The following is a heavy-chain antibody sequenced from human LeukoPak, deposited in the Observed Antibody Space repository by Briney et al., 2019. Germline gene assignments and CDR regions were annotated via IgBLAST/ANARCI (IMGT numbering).Heavy chain of an antibody. D-gene: IGHD3-10*01. V-gene: IGHV3-7*01. Sequence: GGSLRLSCAASGFTLSSYWMSWVRQAPGKGLEWVANIKQDGSEKYYVDSVKGRFTISRDNAKNSLYLQMNSLRAEDTAVYYCARESSWFGRIDYWGQGTLVTVSS. CDR2: IKQDGSEK. CDR3: ARESSWFGRIDY. CDR1: GFTLSSYW. J-gene: IGHJ4*02.